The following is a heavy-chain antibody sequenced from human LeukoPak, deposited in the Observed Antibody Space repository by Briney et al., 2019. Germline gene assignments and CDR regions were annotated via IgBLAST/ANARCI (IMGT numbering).Heavy chain of an antibody. CDR3: AGIAVAANWFDP. D-gene: IGHD6-19*01. V-gene: IGHV1-18*01. Sequence: ASVKVSCKASGYTFTSYGISWVRQAPGQGLEWMGWISAYNGNTNYAQKLQGRVTMTTDTSTSTAYMELRSLRSDDTAVYYCAGIAVAANWFDPWGQGTLVTVSS. CDR1: GYTFTSYG. J-gene: IGHJ5*02. CDR2: ISAYNGNT.